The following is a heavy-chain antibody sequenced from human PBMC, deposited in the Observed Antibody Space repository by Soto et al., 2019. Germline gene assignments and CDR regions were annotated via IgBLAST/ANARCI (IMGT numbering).Heavy chain of an antibody. CDR2: ISYDGSNK. J-gene: IGHJ5*02. CDR1: GFTFSSYA. D-gene: IGHD1-26*01. V-gene: IGHV3-30-3*01. Sequence: GGSLRLSCAASGFTFSSYAMHWVRQAPGMGLEWVAVISYDGSNKYYADSVKGRFTISRDNSKNTLYLQMNSLRAEDTAVFYCARTIERGSHYPPWYDPWGQGTLVTVSS. CDR3: ARTIERGSHYPPWYDP.